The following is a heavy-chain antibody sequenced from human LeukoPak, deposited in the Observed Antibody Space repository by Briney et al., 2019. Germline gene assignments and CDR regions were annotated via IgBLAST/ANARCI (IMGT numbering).Heavy chain of an antibody. J-gene: IGHJ6*02. CDR3: AKDPWGSDYYGMDV. Sequence: GGSQRLSCAASGFTFSSYAMSWVRQAPGKGLEWVSAISGSGGSIYYADSVKGRFTISRDNSKNTLYLQMNSLRAEDTAVYYCAKDPWGSDYYGMDVWGQGTTVTVSS. CDR1: GFTFSSYA. V-gene: IGHV3-23*01. D-gene: IGHD3-16*01. CDR2: ISGSGGSI.